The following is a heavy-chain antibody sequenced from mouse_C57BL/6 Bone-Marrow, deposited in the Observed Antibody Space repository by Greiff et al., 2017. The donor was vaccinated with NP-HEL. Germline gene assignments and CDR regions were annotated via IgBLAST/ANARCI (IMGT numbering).Heavy chain of an antibody. J-gene: IGHJ4*01. Sequence: EVKLMESGGGLVQPGGSLKLSCAASGFTFSDYYMYWVRQTPEKRLEWVAYISNGGGSTYYPDTVKGRFTISRDNAKNTLYLQMSRLKSEDTAMYYCARREGMDYWGQGTSVTVSS. CDR1: GFTFSDYY. CDR3: ARREGMDY. V-gene: IGHV5-12*01. CDR2: ISNGGGST.